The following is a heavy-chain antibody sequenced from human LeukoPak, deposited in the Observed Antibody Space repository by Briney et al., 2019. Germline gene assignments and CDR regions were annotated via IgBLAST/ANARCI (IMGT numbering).Heavy chain of an antibody. CDR2: IYTSGST. D-gene: IGHD6-13*01. CDR3: ARDTKQQLVLGY. Sequence: SETLSLTCTVSGGSISSYYGSWIRQPAGKGLEWIGRIYTSGSTNYNPSLKSPVTMSVDTSKNQFSLKLSSVTAADTAVYYCARDTKQQLVLGYWGQGTLVTVSS. J-gene: IGHJ4*02. CDR1: GGSISSYY. V-gene: IGHV4-4*07.